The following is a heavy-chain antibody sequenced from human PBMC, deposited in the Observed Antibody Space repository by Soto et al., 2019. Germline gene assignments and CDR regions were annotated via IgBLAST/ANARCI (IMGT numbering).Heavy chain of an antibody. CDR1: GFNVSSTY. Sequence: VGSLRLSCAASGFNVSSTYMSWVRQTPGKGLEWVSVIYTGGNTIYADSVKGRFTISRDNSKNTLYLQMNSLTAADTAVYYCAKELRIPVSGSYLYYGMDVWGQGTTVTVSS. D-gene: IGHD6-19*01. CDR3: AKELRIPVSGSYLYYGMDV. J-gene: IGHJ6*02. V-gene: IGHV3-53*01. CDR2: IYTGGNT.